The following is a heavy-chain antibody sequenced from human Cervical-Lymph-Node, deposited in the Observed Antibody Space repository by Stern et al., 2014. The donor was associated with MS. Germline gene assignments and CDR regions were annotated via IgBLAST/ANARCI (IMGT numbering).Heavy chain of an antibody. CDR3: ASYLLGSHDAFDI. D-gene: IGHD1-26*01. CDR1: GGTFSDYA. V-gene: IGHV1-69*01. J-gene: IGHJ3*02. Sequence: VQLVQSGAEVKKPGSTVRVSCKVSGGTFSDYAISWVRQAPGKGLEWMGVIIPTFGTTDYAQNFQVRVTITADESTSTANMELSSLRSEDTAVYYCASYLLGSHDAFDIWGQGTVVSVSA. CDR2: IIPTFGTT.